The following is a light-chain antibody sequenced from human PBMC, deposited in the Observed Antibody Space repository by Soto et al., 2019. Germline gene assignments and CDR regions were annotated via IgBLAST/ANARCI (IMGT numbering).Light chain of an antibody. CDR1: SSDVGAYNY. Sequence: QSALTQPPSASGSPGQSVTISCTGTSSDVGAYNYVSWDQQLPGKAPKLIIYEVSKRPSGVPDRFSGSTSGNTASLTVSGLQAEDEADYYCASYAGTYSFFYVFGTGTKVTV. J-gene: IGLJ1*01. CDR3: ASYAGTYSFFYV. V-gene: IGLV2-8*01. CDR2: EVS.